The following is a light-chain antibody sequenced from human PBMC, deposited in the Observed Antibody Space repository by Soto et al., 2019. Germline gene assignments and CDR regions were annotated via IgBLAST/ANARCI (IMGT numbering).Light chain of an antibody. V-gene: IGKV3-15*01. Sequence: EVVMAQSPATLSVSPGERATLSCRASRGIGSTLAWYQQKPGQAPRLLIYAASTRATGIPARFSGSGSGTEFTLTISSLQSEDFAVYYCQQYYNWPRTFGQGTKVDIK. J-gene: IGKJ1*01. CDR3: QQYYNWPRT. CDR1: RGIGST. CDR2: AAS.